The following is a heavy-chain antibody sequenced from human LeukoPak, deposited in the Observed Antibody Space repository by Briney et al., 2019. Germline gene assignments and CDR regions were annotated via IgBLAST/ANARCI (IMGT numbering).Heavy chain of an antibody. V-gene: IGHV5-51*01. D-gene: IGHD6-13*01. Sequence: GESLKISCKISGYRLTSSWIGWVRQVPGKGLEWMGLIYPGYSDAKYSPSFQGQVTFSVDASISTAYLQLSGLRASDTAIYYCVRFALSSSLDHWGQGTLVTVSS. CDR3: VRFALSSSLDH. CDR2: IYPGYSDA. J-gene: IGHJ5*02. CDR1: GYRLTSSW.